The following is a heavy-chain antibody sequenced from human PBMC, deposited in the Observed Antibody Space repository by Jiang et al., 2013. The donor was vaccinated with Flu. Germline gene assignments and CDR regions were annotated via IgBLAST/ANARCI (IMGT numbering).Heavy chain of an antibody. D-gene: IGHD2-15*01. V-gene: IGHV3-15*07. CDR2: IKSKHDGGTT. CDR1: DSTFSGAW. CDR3: TGDLGYCSGGSCYTRLDP. J-gene: IGHJ5*02. Sequence: VQLLESGGGLVKPGGSLRLSCSASDSTFSGAWMNWVRQAPGKGLEWVGRIKSKHDGGTTDYAAPVEGRFTISRDDSKNMVYLQMSSLTTEDTAVYYCTGDLGYCSGGSCYTRLDPWGQGTLVTVSS.